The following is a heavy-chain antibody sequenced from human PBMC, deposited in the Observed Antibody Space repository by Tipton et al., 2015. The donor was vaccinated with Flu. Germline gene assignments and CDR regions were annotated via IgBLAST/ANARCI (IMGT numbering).Heavy chain of an antibody. CDR3: ARGGDGNYYLDS. J-gene: IGHJ4*02. D-gene: IGHD2-21*02. CDR1: GGAINSGGYF. V-gene: IGHV4-31*03. CDR2: IYYSGNT. Sequence: LRLSCSVSGGAINSGGYFWTWIRQHPEKGLEWIGYIYYSGNTYSNPSLSSRLSLSVDTSNNQFSLTLRAVTAADTALYYCARGGDGNYYLDSWGQGTLVTVPS.